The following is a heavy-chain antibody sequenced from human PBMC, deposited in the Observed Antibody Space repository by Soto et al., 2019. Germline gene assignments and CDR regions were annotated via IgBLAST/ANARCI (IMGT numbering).Heavy chain of an antibody. CDR1: GGSISSGGYS. Sequence: TSETLSLTCAVSGGSISSGGYSWSWIRQPPGKGLEWIGYIYHNGSPYYNPSLKSRVTISVDRSKNQFSLKLSSVTAADTAVYYCARVPDVWGQGTTVTVSS. J-gene: IGHJ6*02. CDR3: ARVPDV. V-gene: IGHV4-30-2*01. CDR2: IYHNGSP.